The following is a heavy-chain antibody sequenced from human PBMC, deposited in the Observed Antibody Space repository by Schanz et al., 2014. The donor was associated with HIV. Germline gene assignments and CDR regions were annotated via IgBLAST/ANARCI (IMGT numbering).Heavy chain of an antibody. CDR2: IWYDGSNK. CDR3: ANEEVPNDY. J-gene: IGHJ4*02. V-gene: IGHV3-33*06. Sequence: QEQLVESGGGVVQPGKSLRLSCAASGFTFRNFGMHWVRQAPGKGLEWVAVIWYDGSNKYYADSVKGRFTISRDNSKKTLYLQMNSLRVEDTAVYYCANEEVPNDYWGQGTLVTVSS. CDR1: GFTFRNFG.